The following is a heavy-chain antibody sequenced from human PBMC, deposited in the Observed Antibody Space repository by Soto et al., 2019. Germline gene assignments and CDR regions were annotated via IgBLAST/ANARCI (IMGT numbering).Heavy chain of an antibody. Sequence: GGALRVSCAASGFTFGDYEMSWIRQAAGKGPEGVSFLSRSGNTIYYADSVKGRFSISRDNAENSLYLQMESLRVEDTATYCCARSSGWYEADDFDMWGRGTIFTDSS. V-gene: IGHV3-11*01. CDR1: GFTFGDYE. D-gene: IGHD6-19*01. CDR2: LSRSGNTI. CDR3: ARSSGWYEADDFDM. J-gene: IGHJ3*02.